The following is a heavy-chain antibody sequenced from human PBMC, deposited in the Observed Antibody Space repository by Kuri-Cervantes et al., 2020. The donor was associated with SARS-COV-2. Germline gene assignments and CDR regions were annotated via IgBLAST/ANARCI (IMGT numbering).Heavy chain of an antibody. V-gene: IGHV4-59*11. CDR2: IYYSGST. CDR3: ARGWSGRNPVFDY. Sequence: ESLKISCTVSGGSISSHYWSWIRQPPGKGLEWIGYIYYSGSTNYNPSLKSRVTISVDTSKNQFSLKLSSVTAADTAVYYCARGWSGRNPVFDYWGQGTLVTVSS. CDR1: GGSISSHY. J-gene: IGHJ4*02. D-gene: IGHD3-3*01.